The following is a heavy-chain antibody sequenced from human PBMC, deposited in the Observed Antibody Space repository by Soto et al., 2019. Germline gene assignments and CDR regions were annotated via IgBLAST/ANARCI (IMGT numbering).Heavy chain of an antibody. CDR2: IKGKTDGGTT. J-gene: IGHJ4*02. V-gene: IGHV3-15*01. CDR1: ALTISNAW. Sequence: GGSLTLSCAATALTISNAWMRCVRQAPTKWVEWVGRIKGKTDGGTTDYAAPVKGRFTISRDDSKNTLYLPMNSLKTEDTAVYYCTTGCSGGSCYHLRRDYWGQGTLVTVSS. D-gene: IGHD2-15*01. CDR3: TTGCSGGSCYHLRRDY.